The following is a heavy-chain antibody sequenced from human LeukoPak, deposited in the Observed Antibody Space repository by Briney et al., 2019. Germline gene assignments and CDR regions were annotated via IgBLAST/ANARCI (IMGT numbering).Heavy chain of an antibody. Sequence: SQTLSLTCTVSGGSISSGDYYWSWIRQPPGKGLEWIGEINHSGSTNYNPSLKSRVTISVDTSKNQFSLKLSSVTAADTAVYYCARGDSESYYDSSGYYNYYYYGMDVWGQGTTVTVSS. V-gene: IGHV4-30-4*08. J-gene: IGHJ6*02. CDR1: GGSISSGDYY. CDR3: ARGDSESYYDSSGYYNYYYYGMDV. D-gene: IGHD3-22*01. CDR2: INHSGST.